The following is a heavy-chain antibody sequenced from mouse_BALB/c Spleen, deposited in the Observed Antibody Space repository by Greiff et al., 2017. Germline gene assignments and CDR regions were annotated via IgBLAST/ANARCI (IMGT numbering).Heavy chain of an antibody. CDR2: ISYSGST. CDR1: GYSITSDYA. V-gene: IGHV3-2*02. D-gene: IGHD1-1*02. J-gene: IGHJ4*01. Sequence: EVQLQQSGPGLVKPSQSLSLTCTVTGYSITSDYAWNWIRQFPGNKLEWMGYISYSGSTSYNPSLKSRISITRDTSKNQFFLQLNSVTTEDTATYYCASYGPGAMDYWGQGTSVTVSS. CDR3: ASYGPGAMDY.